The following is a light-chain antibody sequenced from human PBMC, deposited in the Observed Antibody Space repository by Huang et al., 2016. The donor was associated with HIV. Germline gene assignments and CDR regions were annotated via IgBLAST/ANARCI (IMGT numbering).Light chain of an antibody. Sequence: EIVLTQSPGTLSLSPGERATLSCWASQRGITNSIAWYQQKPGQAPRLIIYGTSNRATGIPGRCRGSGSWTALSLTISRLESEEFGVYYCQHYGISFTFGGGTKVDIK. CDR1: QRGITNS. CDR2: GTS. CDR3: QHYGISFT. J-gene: IGKJ4*02. V-gene: IGKV3-20*01.